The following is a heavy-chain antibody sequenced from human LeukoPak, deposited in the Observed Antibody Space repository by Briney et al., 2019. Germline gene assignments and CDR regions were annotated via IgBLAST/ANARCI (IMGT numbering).Heavy chain of an antibody. CDR2: IYYSGST. D-gene: IGHD3-10*01. V-gene: IGHV4-59*08. Sequence: SETLSLTCTVSGGSISSYYWSWIRQPPGKGLEWIGYIYYSGSTNYNPSLKSRVTISVDTSKNQFSLKLSSVTAADTAVYYCARGSGSYYPNWYDPWGQGTLVTVSS. J-gene: IGHJ5*02. CDR1: GGSISSYY. CDR3: ARGSGSYYPNWYDP.